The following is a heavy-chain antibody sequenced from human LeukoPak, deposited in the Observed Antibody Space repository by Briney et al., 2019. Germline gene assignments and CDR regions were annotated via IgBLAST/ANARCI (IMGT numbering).Heavy chain of an antibody. D-gene: IGHD3-3*01. Sequence: GGSLRLSCAASGFTFSSYAMSWVRQARGKGLEWVSAISGSGGSTYYAYYVKGRFTISRHNSKNTLYLQINSLRAEDTAVYYCAKDLSRITIFGVVLRYYYMDVWGKGTTVTVSS. V-gene: IGHV3-23*01. CDR1: GFTFSSYA. CDR3: AKDLSRITIFGVVLRYYYMDV. J-gene: IGHJ6*03. CDR2: ISGSGGST.